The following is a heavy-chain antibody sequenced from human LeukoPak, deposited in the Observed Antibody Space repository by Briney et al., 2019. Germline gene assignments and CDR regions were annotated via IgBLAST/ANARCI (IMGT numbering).Heavy chain of an antibody. D-gene: IGHD1-1*01. CDR2: IIPIFGTA. Sequence: SVKVSCKASGGTFSSYAISWVRQAPGQGLEWMGGIIPIFGTANHAQKFQGRVTIIADESTSTAYMELSSLRSEDTAVYYCARGSLVEPQLDYWGQGTLVTVSS. V-gene: IGHV1-69*13. J-gene: IGHJ4*02. CDR3: ARGSLVEPQLDY. CDR1: GGTFSSYA.